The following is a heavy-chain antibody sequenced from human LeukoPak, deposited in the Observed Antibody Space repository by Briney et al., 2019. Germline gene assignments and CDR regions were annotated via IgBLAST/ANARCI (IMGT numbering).Heavy chain of an antibody. D-gene: IGHD4-17*01. CDR1: GFTFSYYG. CDR3: ARDRGYGDDWYFDL. J-gene: IGHJ2*01. V-gene: IGHV3-48*04. Sequence: GGSLRLSCAASGFTFSYYGMSWVRQAPGKGLEWVPYITSDTGITYYADSVKGRFTISRDNAKNSLYLQMNSLRVEDTAVYYCARDRGYGDDWYFDLWGRGTLVTVSS. CDR2: ITSDTGIT.